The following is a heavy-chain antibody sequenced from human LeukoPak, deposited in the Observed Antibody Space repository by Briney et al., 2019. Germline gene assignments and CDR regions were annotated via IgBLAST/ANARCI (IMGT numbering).Heavy chain of an antibody. V-gene: IGHV4-38-2*01. CDR1: GSSISTGHY. D-gene: IGHD3-22*01. Sequence: SETLSLTCAVSGSSISTGHYWGWIRQPPDKGLEWIRSIYHNGNIYYNTALKRRVSIAVDTSKNQLFLKLKSVTGADTAVYYCVRRADPDSRGYFPHYFDAWGQGTLVTVSS. CDR2: IYHNGNI. J-gene: IGHJ4*02. CDR3: VRRADPDSRGYFPHYFDA.